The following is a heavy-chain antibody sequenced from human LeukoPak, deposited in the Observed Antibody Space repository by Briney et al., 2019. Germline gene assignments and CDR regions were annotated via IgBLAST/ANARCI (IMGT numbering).Heavy chain of an antibody. CDR1: GFTFSSYS. Sequence: GGSLRLSCAASGFTFSSYSMNWVRQAPGKGLEWVSYISSSSTIYYADSVKGRFTISRDNAKNSLYLQMNSLRAEDTAVYYCARDGGYCSSTNCYLGVWGQGTMVTVSS. V-gene: IGHV3-48*01. CDR3: ARDGGYCSSTNCYLGV. D-gene: IGHD2-2*01. CDR2: ISSSSTI. J-gene: IGHJ3*01.